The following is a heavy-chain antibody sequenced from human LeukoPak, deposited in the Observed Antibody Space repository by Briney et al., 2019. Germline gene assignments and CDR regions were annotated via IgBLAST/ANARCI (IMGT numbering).Heavy chain of an antibody. V-gene: IGHV3-7*03. CDR3: ARVRRSSWGFNDY. CDR2: IKQDGSEK. J-gene: IGHJ4*02. Sequence: GGSLRLSCAASGFTFSSYWMSWVRQAPGKGLEWVANIKQDGSEKYYVDSVKGRFTISRDNAKNSLYLQMNSLRAEDTVVYYCARVRRSSWGFNDYWGQGTLVTVSS. CDR1: GFTFSSYW. D-gene: IGHD6-13*01.